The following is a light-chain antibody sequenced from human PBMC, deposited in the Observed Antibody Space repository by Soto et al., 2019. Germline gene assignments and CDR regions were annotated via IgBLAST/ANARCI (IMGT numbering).Light chain of an antibody. CDR3: QRYSSSPIT. V-gene: IGKV3-20*01. CDR2: GAS. Sequence: EIVLTQSPATLSLSPGERATLSCRASQSFSSTYLAWYQQKPGQAPRLLIYGASSRATGIPDRFSGGGSGTDFSLTISRLDPEDFAVYYCQRYSSSPITFGQGTRLEIK. J-gene: IGKJ5*01. CDR1: QSFSSTY.